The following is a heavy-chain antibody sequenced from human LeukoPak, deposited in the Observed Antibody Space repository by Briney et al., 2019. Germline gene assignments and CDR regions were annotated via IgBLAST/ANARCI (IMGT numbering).Heavy chain of an antibody. CDR3: ARGILGIYYYYYMDA. V-gene: IGHV1-8*01. D-gene: IGHD7-27*01. Sequence: ASVTVSCTASGYTFTSYDIDWVRQAPGQGLEWMGWMNPNSGNTGYAQKFQGRVTMTRNTSISTAYMELSSLRSEDTAVYYCARGILGIYYYYYMDAWGKGTTVTVSS. CDR1: GYTFTSYD. J-gene: IGHJ6*03. CDR2: MNPNSGNT.